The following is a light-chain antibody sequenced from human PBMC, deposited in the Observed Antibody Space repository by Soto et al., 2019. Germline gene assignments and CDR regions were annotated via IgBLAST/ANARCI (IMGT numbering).Light chain of an antibody. CDR2: DVS. J-gene: IGLJ2*01. CDR1: ISDIGSYNY. V-gene: IGLV2-14*03. CDR3: SSYATTSPLV. Sequence: QSALTQPASVSGSPGQSITISCTGTISDIGSYNYVGWYQHHPGKATKLLIYDVSNRPSGVSNRFSGSKSGNTASLTISGLQAEDEADYYCSSYATTSPLVFGGGTQLTVL.